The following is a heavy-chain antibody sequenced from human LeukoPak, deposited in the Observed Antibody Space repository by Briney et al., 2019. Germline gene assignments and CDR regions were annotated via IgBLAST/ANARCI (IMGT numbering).Heavy chain of an antibody. J-gene: IGHJ3*02. D-gene: IGHD2-2*01. V-gene: IGHV3-7*01. Sequence: GGSLRLSCAVSGFIVTGNYMTWVRLAPGKGLEWVANIKRDGSEKYYVDSVKGRFTISRDNAKNSLYLQMNSLSAEDTAMYYCARARVQVGYDAFDIWGQGTMVTVSS. CDR2: IKRDGSEK. CDR1: GFIVTGNY. CDR3: ARARVQVGYDAFDI.